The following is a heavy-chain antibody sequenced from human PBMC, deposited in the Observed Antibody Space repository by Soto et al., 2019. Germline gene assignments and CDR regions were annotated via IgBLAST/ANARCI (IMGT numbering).Heavy chain of an antibody. V-gene: IGHV4-61*08. CDR2: IYYSGST. J-gene: IGHJ6*02. D-gene: IGHD1-26*01. CDR1: GGSISSGGYY. CDR3: GGSGSYFNYYGMDV. Sequence: SETLSLTSTVSGGSISSGGYYWSWIRQPPGKGLEWIGYIYYSGSTNYNPSLKSRVTISVDTSKDQFSLKLSSVTAADTAVYYCGGSGSYFNYYGMDVWGQGTTVTVSS.